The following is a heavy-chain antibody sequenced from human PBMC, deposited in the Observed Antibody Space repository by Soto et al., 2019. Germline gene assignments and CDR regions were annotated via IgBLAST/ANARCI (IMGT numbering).Heavy chain of an antibody. V-gene: IGHV3-53*01. J-gene: IGHJ3*02. Sequence: GGSLRLSCEAFGFTVSCKKYVAWVRQAPGKGLEWVSALYDLDGTYYADSVKGRFTTSSDSSRTTVYLQMNSLRPDDTAVYSCATWHLQEHAYDIWGQGTMVTV. CDR3: ATWHLQEHAYDI. CDR2: LYDLDGT. CDR1: GFTVSCKKY. D-gene: IGHD1-1*01.